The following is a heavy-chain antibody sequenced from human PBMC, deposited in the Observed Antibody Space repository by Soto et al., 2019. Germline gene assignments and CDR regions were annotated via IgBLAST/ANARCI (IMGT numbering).Heavy chain of an antibody. CDR1: GGSISSGGYY. CDR2: IYYSGST. Sequence: QVQLQESGPGLVKPSQTLSLTCTVSGGSISSGGYYWSWIRQHPGKGLEWIGYIYYSGSTYYNPSLKSRVTISVDTSKNQFSLKLSSVTAADTAVYYCARGAREGGYNKYYFDYWGQGTLVTVSS. D-gene: IGHD5-12*01. V-gene: IGHV4-31*03. CDR3: ARGAREGGYNKYYFDY. J-gene: IGHJ4*02.